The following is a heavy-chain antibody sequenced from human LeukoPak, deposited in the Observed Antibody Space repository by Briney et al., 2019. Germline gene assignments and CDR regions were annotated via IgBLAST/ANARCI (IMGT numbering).Heavy chain of an antibody. V-gene: IGHV3-48*01. CDR3: AGFPGYSYGDLSYYGLRV. D-gene: IGHD5-12*01. CDR2: ISDNGKTI. J-gene: IGHJ6*02. CDR1: GFSFGNYA. Sequence: GGSLRLSCATSGFSFGNYAMNWVRQAPGKGLEWLSYISDNGKTIFYADSVKGRFTISRDNAGKSLLLQMNSLRVEDTAVYFCAGFPGYSYGDLSYYGLRVWGQGTTVTVSS.